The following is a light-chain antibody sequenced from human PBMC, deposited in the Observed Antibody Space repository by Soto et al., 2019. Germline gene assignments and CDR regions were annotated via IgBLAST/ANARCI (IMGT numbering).Light chain of an antibody. J-gene: IGLJ1*01. CDR2: GNS. CDR1: SSNIGAGYD. CDR3: QSYDRGLSAFYV. Sequence: QSVLTQPPSVSGAPGQRVTISCTGSSSNIGAGYDVHWYQQLPGTAPKLLIYGNSNRPSGVPDRFSGSKSGTSASLAITGLQAEDEVDFYCQSYDRGLSAFYVFETGTKAPVL. V-gene: IGLV1-40*01.